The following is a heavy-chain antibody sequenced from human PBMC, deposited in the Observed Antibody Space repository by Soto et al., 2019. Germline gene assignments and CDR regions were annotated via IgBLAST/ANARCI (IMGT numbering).Heavy chain of an antibody. D-gene: IGHD6-19*01. CDR2: ISWNSANF. CDR1: GFTFDDYA. J-gene: IGHJ6*02. CDR3: AKDYTVSGEYYGLDV. V-gene: IGHV3-9*01. Sequence: GGSLRLSCAASGFTFDDYAMHWVRQAPGKGLEWVSYISWNSANFAYADSVKGRFTISRDNAKNSLYLQMNGLRAEDSALYYCAKDYTVSGEYYGLDVWGQGTTVTVSS.